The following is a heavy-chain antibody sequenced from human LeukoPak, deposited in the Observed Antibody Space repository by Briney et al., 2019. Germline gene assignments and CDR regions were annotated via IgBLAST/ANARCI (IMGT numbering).Heavy chain of an antibody. CDR1: GFTFSSYS. J-gene: IGHJ4*02. D-gene: IGHD3-9*01. Sequence: GGSLRLSCAASGFTFSSYSMNWVRQAPGKWLEWVSSISSSSSYIYYADSVKGRFTISRDNAKNSLYLQMNSLGAEDTAVYYWARDKYILTGSFDHWGEGTVVTVSS. CDR2: ISSSSSYI. V-gene: IGHV3-21*01. CDR3: ARDKYILTGSFDH.